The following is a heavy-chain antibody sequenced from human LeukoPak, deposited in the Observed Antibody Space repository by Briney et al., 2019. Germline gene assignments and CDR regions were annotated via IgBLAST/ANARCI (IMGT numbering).Heavy chain of an antibody. CDR1: GFMFIDHV. Sequence: GGSLRLSCVASGFMFIDHVVHGVRQSPDKSLEWVGLIGSDGKKQYYANSVQGRFTISRDNSKNTLFLQMNTLRTDDTALYFWARQMTTTRLLDSWVQGTLVTVSS. V-gene: IGHV3-30*03. J-gene: IGHJ4*02. CDR3: ARQMTTTRLLDS. D-gene: IGHD2-15*01. CDR2: IGSDGKKQ.